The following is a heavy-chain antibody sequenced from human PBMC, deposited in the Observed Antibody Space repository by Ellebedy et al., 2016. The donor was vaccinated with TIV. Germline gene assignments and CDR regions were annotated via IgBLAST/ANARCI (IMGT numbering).Heavy chain of an antibody. CDR3: AKAYLPYGPGGSSTSCYDY. CDR2: ISGSGGST. J-gene: IGHJ4*02. Sequence: GGSLRLSCAASGFTFSSYAMSWVRQAPGKGLEWVSAISGSGGSTYYADSVKGRFTISRDNSKNTLYLQMNSLRAEDTAVYYCAKAYLPYGPGGSSTSCYDYWGQGTLVTVSS. CDR1: GFTFSSYA. D-gene: IGHD2-2*01. V-gene: IGHV3-23*01.